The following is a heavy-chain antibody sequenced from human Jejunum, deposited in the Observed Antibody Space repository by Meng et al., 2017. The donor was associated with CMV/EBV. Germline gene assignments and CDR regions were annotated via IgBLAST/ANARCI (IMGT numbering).Heavy chain of an antibody. Sequence: SCKPSQYPFPTYTMHGVRQAPGQRLEWMGWINADNGSTQYSQKFQDSVTITRDTSANTAYMDLSSLRSEDTAVYYCARKASGWSLFDYWGQGTLVTVSS. CDR1: QYPFPTYT. CDR3: ARKASGWSLFDY. V-gene: IGHV1-3*01. J-gene: IGHJ4*02. D-gene: IGHD6-19*01. CDR2: INADNGST.